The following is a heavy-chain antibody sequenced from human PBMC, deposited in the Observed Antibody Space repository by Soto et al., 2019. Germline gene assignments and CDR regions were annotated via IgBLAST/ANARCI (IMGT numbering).Heavy chain of an antibody. Sequence: ASVKVSCKASGYTFTSYAMHWVRQAPGQRLEWMGWINAGSGNTKYSQKFQGRVTITRDTSASTAYMELSSLRSEDTAVYYCARDSGYNWNYDAFDIWGQGTMVTVSS. V-gene: IGHV1-3*01. CDR3: ARDSGYNWNYDAFDI. CDR1: GYTFTSYA. J-gene: IGHJ3*02. D-gene: IGHD1-7*01. CDR2: INAGSGNT.